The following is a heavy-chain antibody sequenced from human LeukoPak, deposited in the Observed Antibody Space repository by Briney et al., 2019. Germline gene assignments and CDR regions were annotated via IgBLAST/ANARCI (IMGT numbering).Heavy chain of an antibody. V-gene: IGHV1-18*01. CDR1: GYTFTSYG. Sequence: GASVKVSCKASGYTFTSYGISWVRQAPGQGLEWMGWISPYNGNTNYAQKLQGRVTMTTDTSTSTAYMELRSLTSDDTAVYYCARDGSIAVVPAAMMYHYYGMDVWGQGTTVTVSS. CDR2: ISPYNGNT. D-gene: IGHD2-2*01. J-gene: IGHJ6*02. CDR3: ARDGSIAVVPAAMMYHYYGMDV.